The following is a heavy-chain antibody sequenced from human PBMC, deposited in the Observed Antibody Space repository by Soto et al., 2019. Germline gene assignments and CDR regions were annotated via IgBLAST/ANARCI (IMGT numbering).Heavy chain of an antibody. J-gene: IGHJ6*02. CDR2: ISYDGTNK. D-gene: IGHD3-16*01. CDR3: AKDLWETPSKYGGLVMDISSYDMDV. CDR1: GFTVSTFP. V-gene: IGHV3-30*18. Sequence: QMQVVESGGGVVQPGRSLRLSCTTSGFTVSTFPMHWVRQAPGTGLEWVAGISYDGTNKYYADSLKGRCTISRDNSQNTMFQQMNNQRTENTGVYYCAKDLWETPSKYGGLVMDISSYDMDVWGQGTTVTVSS.